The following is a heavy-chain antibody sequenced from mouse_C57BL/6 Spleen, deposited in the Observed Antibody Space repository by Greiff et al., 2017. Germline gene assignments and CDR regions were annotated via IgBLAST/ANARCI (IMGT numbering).Heavy chain of an antibody. V-gene: IGHV1-62-2*01. CDR3: ARHEGEAPFAY. Sequence: VQGVESGAELVKPGASVKLSCKASGYTFTEYTIHWVKQRSGQGLEWIGWFYPGSGSIKYNEKFKDKATLTADKSSSTVYLELSRLTSEDAAVXYCARHEGEAPFAYWGQGTLVTVSA. J-gene: IGHJ3*01. CDR1: GYTFTEYT. CDR2: FYPGSGSI.